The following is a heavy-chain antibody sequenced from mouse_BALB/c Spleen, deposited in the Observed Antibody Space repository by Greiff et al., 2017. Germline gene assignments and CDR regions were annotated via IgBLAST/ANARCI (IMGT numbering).Heavy chain of an antibody. D-gene: IGHD2-1*01. V-gene: IGHV5-17*02. CDR3: ARYGNLRGYAMDY. CDR1: GFTFSSFG. Sequence: VQLKESGGGLVQPGGSRKLSCAASGFTFSSFGMHWVRQAPEKGLEWVAYISSGSSTIYYADTVKGRFTISRDNPKNTLFLQMTSLRSEDTAMYYCARYGNLRGYAMDYWGQGTSVTVSS. J-gene: IGHJ4*01. CDR2: ISSGSSTI.